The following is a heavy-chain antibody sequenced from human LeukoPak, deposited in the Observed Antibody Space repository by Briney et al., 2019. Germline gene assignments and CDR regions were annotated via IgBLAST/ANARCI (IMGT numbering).Heavy chain of an antibody. J-gene: IGHJ1*01. CDR2: INHSGST. CDR1: GGSFSGYY. Sequence: PSETLSLTCAVYGGSFSGYYWSWIRQPPGKGLEWIGEINHSGSTNYNPSLKSRATISVDTSKNQFSLKLSSVTAADTAVYYCARGAHVLRYFDWSAGVTEYFQHWGQGTLVTVSS. V-gene: IGHV4-34*01. CDR3: ARGAHVLRYFDWSAGVTEYFQH. D-gene: IGHD3-9*01.